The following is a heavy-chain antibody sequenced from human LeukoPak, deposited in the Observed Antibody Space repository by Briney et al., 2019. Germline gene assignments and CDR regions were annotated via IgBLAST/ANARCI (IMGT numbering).Heavy chain of an antibody. J-gene: IGHJ4*02. V-gene: IGHV3-30*02. CDR3: AKGRVVPAAILGY. CDR1: GFTFSSYG. CDR2: IRYDGSNK. D-gene: IGHD2-2*02. Sequence: GGSLRLSCAVSGFTFSSYGMHWVRQAPGKGLEWVAFIRYDGSNKYYADSVKGRFTISRDNSKNTLYLQMNSLRAEDTAVYYCAKGRVVPAAILGYWGQGTLVTVSS.